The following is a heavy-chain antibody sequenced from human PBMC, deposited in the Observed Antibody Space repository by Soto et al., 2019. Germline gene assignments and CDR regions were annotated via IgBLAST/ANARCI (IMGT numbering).Heavy chain of an antibody. CDR2: ISSSSSYT. J-gene: IGHJ6*02. CDR3: ARGASYYYYYGMDV. Sequence: QVQLVESGGGLVKPGGSLRLSCAASGFTFSDYYMSWIRQAPGKGLEWVSYISSSSSYTNYADSVKGRFTIYRDNAKNSRYLQMNSLRAEDTAVYYCARGASYYYYYGMDVWGQGTTVTVSS. V-gene: IGHV3-11*06. CDR1: GFTFSDYY.